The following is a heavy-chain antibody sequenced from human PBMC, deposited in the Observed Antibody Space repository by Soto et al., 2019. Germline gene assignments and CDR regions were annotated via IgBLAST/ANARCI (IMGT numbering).Heavy chain of an antibody. D-gene: IGHD2-8*02. CDR2: TYHSGVT. V-gene: IGHV4-31*03. J-gene: IGHJ5*02. CDR3: ARDGGVQARFDP. Sequence: SETLSLTCTVSGVSISSGGYYWSWIRQLPGKGLEWIGYTYHSGVTWYTPSLKSRVAISVDTSKNQFSLKLSSVTAADTAVYYCARDGGVQARFDPWGQGTLVTVS. CDR1: GVSISSGGYY.